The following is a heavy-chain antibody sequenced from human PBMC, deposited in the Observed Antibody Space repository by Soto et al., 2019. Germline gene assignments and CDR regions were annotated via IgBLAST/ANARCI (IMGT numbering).Heavy chain of an antibody. CDR2: INTYNGNT. J-gene: IGHJ3*02. Sequence: GASVKVSCKASGYTFSNFAMHWVRQAPGQGLEWMGWINTYNGNTNYAQNLQGRVTLTTDTSTSTAYMELRSLRSDDTAVYYCARDGPMDRAFDIWGQGTVVTVSS. CDR1: GYTFSNFA. CDR3: ARDGPMDRAFDI. V-gene: IGHV1-18*01. D-gene: IGHD3-10*01.